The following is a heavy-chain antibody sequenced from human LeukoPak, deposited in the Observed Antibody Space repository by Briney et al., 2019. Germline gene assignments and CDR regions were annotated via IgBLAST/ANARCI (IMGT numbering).Heavy chain of an antibody. CDR3: AKAGVYGGVIGGLRETFFDY. Sequence: GGSLRLSCAASGFTFSSYAMSWVRQAPGKGLEWVSAISGSGGSTYHADSVKGRFTISRDNSKNTLYLQMNSLRAEDTAVYYCAKAGVYGGVIGGLRETFFDYWGQGTLVTVSS. D-gene: IGHD4-23*01. J-gene: IGHJ4*02. CDR1: GFTFSSYA. CDR2: ISGSGGST. V-gene: IGHV3-23*01.